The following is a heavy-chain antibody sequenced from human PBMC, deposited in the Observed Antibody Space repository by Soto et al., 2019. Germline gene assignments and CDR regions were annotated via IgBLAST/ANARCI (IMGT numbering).Heavy chain of an antibody. D-gene: IGHD6-19*01. CDR2: VTHSGTA. CDR1: GCSIDSGAFS. J-gene: IGHJ4*02. Sequence: TXETLSLTCAVSGCSIDSGAFSLSWIRQPPGKGLEWIGYVTHSGTAYSIPSLNGRLTLSVDSSQTQFSLKLTSVTAADSAFYYCARIHWAQSSLDYWGRGILVTVSS. V-gene: IGHV4-30-2*01. CDR3: ARIHWAQSSLDY.